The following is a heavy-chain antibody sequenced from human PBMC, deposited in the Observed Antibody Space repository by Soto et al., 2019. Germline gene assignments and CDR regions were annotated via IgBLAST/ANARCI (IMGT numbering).Heavy chain of an antibody. CDR3: ARAPLTIYDTSGYYDY. CDR1: GVTFSNYA. Sequence: GGSLRLSCAASGVTFSNYAMHWVRQAPGKGLEWVAVIWSDGTNKYYADSVKGRFIISRDKSKNTLYLQMNSLRAEDTAVYYCARAPLTIYDTSGYYDYWGQGIQVTVSS. J-gene: IGHJ4*02. CDR2: IWSDGTNK. D-gene: IGHD3-22*01. V-gene: IGHV3-33*01.